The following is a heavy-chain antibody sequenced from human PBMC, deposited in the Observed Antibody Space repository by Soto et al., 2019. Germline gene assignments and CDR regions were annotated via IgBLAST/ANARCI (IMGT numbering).Heavy chain of an antibody. Sequence: PSETLSLTCTVSGGSISSGGYYWSWIRQHPGKGLEWIGYIYYSGSTYYNPSLKSRVTISVDTSKNQFSLKLSSVTAADTAVYYCARGLITGSQYSGGWYYFDSWGQGTQVTSPQ. J-gene: IGHJ4*02. CDR2: IYYSGST. D-gene: IGHD1-26*01. V-gene: IGHV4-31*03. CDR3: ARGLITGSQYSGGWYYFDS. CDR1: GGSISSGGYY.